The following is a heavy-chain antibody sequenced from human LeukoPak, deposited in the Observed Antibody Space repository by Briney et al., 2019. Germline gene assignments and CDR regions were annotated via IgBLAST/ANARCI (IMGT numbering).Heavy chain of an antibody. J-gene: IGHJ6*02. V-gene: IGHV3-30*03. CDR3: GREEEAFLGASRCYTLRGMDG. CDR2: ISYDGGSK. Sequence: PGGSLRLSCAASGFSYNNYGMHWVRQAPGKGPEWVAFISYDGGSKYYADSVRGRFTISRDDSKSTLSLQMNSLTSDDTAMYYCGREEEAFLGASRCYTLRGMDGWGQGTTVAGSS. D-gene: IGHD2-2*02. CDR1: GFSYNNYG.